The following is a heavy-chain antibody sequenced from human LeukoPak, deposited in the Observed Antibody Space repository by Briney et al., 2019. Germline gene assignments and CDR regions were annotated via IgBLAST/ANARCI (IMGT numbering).Heavy chain of an antibody. D-gene: IGHD3-9*01. V-gene: IGHV4-34*01. CDR3: ARDAGYFDQYYSDY. J-gene: IGHJ4*02. CDR1: GGSFSGYY. Sequence: SETLSLTCAVYGGSFSGYYWSWIRQPPGKGLEWIGEINHSGSTNYNPSLKSRVTISVDTSKNQFSLKLSSVTAADTAVYFCARDAGYFDQYYSDYWGQGTLVTVSS. CDR2: INHSGST.